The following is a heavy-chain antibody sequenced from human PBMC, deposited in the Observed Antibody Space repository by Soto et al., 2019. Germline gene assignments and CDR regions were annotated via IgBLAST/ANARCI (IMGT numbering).Heavy chain of an antibody. J-gene: IGHJ4*02. V-gene: IGHV4-34*01. CDR3: ARARYSYAAFDY. Sequence: QVQLQQWGAGLLKPSETLSLTCAVYGGSFSGYYWSWIRQPPGKGLEWIGEINHSGSTNYNPSLKSRVPVSVDTSMNQFALKLSSVTAADTAVYYCARARYSYAAFDYWRQGTLVTVSS. CDR1: GGSFSGYY. D-gene: IGHD5-18*01. CDR2: INHSGST.